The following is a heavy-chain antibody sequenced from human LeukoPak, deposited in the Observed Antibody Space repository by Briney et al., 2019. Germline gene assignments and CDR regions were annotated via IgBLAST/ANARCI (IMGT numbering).Heavy chain of an antibody. CDR2: ISSSSSYI. J-gene: IGHJ6*02. V-gene: IGHV3-21*01. D-gene: IGHD3-3*01. CDR3: ARDLVNKLRFLEWPYTYYYGMDV. Sequence: PGGSLRLSCAASGFTFSSYSMNWVRQAPGKGLEWVSSISSSSSYIYYADSVKGRFTISRDNAKNSLYLQMNSLRAEDTAVYYCARDLVNKLRFLEWPYTYYYGMDVWGQGTTVTVSS. CDR1: GFTFSSYS.